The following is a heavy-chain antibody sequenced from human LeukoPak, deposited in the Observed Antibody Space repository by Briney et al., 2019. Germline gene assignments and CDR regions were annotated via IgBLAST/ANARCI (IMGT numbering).Heavy chain of an antibody. CDR1: GGSMKSYY. V-gene: IGHV4-59*01. CDR2: IYHTGSI. D-gene: IGHD3-3*01. J-gene: IGHJ4*02. Sequence: SETLSLTCIVSGGSMKSYYWNWIRQTPGKGLEWIGYIYHTGSIKYNPSLESRVSISMDTSKNQISLTLKSLTAADTAVYYCARAILSGYPDSWGQGTLVIVFS. CDR3: ARAILSGYPDS.